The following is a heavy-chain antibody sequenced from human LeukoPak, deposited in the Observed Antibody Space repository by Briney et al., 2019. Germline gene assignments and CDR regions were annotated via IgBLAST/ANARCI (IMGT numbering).Heavy chain of an antibody. CDR2: IKSDGRT. V-gene: IGHV3-74*01. CDR3: ARAPSEIGGYYPEYFRH. D-gene: IGHD3-22*01. J-gene: IGHJ1*01. Sequence: GRSLRLSCAASGFTFDDYAMHWVRQAPGKGLVWVSRIKSDGRTNYADSVKGRFTISRDNAKNTVSLQMNSLRAEDTGVYYCARAPSEIGGYYPEYFRHWGQGTLVIVSS. CDR1: GFTFDDYA.